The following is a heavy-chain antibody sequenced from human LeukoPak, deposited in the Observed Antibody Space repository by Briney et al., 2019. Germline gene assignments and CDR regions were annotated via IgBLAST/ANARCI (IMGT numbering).Heavy chain of an antibody. CDR2: IKTDGTST. CDR3: ARDRFCTTDRCSDY. V-gene: IGHV3-74*01. J-gene: IGHJ4*02. D-gene: IGHD2-8*01. CDR1: GFTFSSYA. Sequence: GGSLRLSCAASGFTFSSYAMSWVRQAPGKGLVWVARIKTDGTSTSYADYVKGRFIISRDNAKNTLYLQMNSLRVEDTAVYYCARDRFCTTDRCSDYWGQGTLVTVSS.